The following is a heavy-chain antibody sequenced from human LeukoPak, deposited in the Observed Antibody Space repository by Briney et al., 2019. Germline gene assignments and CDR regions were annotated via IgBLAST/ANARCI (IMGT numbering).Heavy chain of an antibody. Sequence: GASLKISCKGSGYSFTSYWIGWGRQMPGKGLEWMGIIYPGDSDTRYSPSFQGQVTISADKSISTAYLQWSSLKASDTAMYYCARLDARCSSTSCHTYYYYGMDVWGQGTTVTVSS. CDR3: ARLDARCSSTSCHTYYYYGMDV. D-gene: IGHD2-2*01. CDR1: GYSFTSYW. CDR2: IYPGDSDT. V-gene: IGHV5-51*01. J-gene: IGHJ6*02.